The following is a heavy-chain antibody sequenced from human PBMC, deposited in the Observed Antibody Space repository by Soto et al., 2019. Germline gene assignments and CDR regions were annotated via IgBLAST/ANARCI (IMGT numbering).Heavy chain of an antibody. CDR2: IKGDASST. Sequence: EVQLVESGGGLVQPGGSLRISCAASGFTFSSYWMHWVRQAPGKGLVWVSRIKGDASSTNYADLVKGRCIISRDSAENTLYLQMNSLRAEDTAVYYCARGLPGYYGADVWGQGTTVTVSS. D-gene: IGHD5-18*01. V-gene: IGHV3-74*01. CDR1: GFTFSSYW. CDR3: ARGLPGYYGADV. J-gene: IGHJ6*02.